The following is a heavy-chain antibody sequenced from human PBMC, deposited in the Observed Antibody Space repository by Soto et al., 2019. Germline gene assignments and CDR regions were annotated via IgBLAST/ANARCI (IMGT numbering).Heavy chain of an antibody. CDR3: ARGRGGSGTQYYFDY. CDR1: GGSISSGDFS. CDR2: IYLSGST. J-gene: IGHJ4*01. D-gene: IGHD1-7*01. Sequence: PWETLSLTCAVSGGSISSGDFSWNWIRQTPGKGLEWIGYIYLSGSTYYNPSLKSRVTISVDRSKNQFSLKLNSVTAADTAVYYCARGRGGSGTQYYFDYW. V-gene: IGHV4-30-2*01.